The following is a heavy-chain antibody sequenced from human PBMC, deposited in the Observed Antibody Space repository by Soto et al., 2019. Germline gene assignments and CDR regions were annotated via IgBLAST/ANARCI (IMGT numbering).Heavy chain of an antibody. CDR3: ARDSYDSSGGGVNDTFDI. V-gene: IGHV4-30-2*01. J-gene: IGHJ3*02. CDR2: IYYSGIT. Sequence: QLQLQESGSGLVKPSQTLSLTCAVSGGSISSGDYSWNWIRQPPGKGLEWIGNIYYSGITHYNPPLKSRVTISVDRTTNQFFLNLNSVTAADTAVYYCARDSYDSSGGGVNDTFDIWGQGTMVTVSS. D-gene: IGHD3-22*01. CDR1: GGSISSGDYS.